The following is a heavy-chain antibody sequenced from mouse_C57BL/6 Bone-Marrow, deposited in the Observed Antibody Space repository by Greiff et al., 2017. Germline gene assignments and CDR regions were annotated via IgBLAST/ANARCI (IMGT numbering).Heavy chain of an antibody. CDR2: INPSSGYT. V-gene: IGHV1-7*01. Sequence: QVQLQQSGAELAKPGASVKLSCKASGYTFTSYWMHWVKQRPGQGLEWIGYINPSSGYTKYNQKFKDKATLTADKSSSTAYMQLSSLTYEDSAVYYCAREVFRRPYGSRRWYFDAWGTGTTVTVSS. D-gene: IGHD1-1*01. J-gene: IGHJ1*03. CDR3: AREVFRRPYGSRRWYFDA. CDR1: GYTFTSYW.